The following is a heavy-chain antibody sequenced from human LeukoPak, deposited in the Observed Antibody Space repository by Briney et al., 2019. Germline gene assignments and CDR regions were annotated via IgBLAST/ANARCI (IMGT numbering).Heavy chain of an antibody. V-gene: IGHV3-66*01. D-gene: IGHD2-2*01. Sequence: GGSLRLSCAASGFTFSSYAMSWVRQAPGKGLEWVSVIYRGGNTYYADSVKGRFTISRDNSKNTLYLQMDSLRAEDTAVYYCARELGYCSRTDCPFGYWGQGTLVTVSS. CDR2: IYRGGNT. J-gene: IGHJ4*02. CDR3: ARELGYCSRTDCPFGY. CDR1: GFTFSSYA.